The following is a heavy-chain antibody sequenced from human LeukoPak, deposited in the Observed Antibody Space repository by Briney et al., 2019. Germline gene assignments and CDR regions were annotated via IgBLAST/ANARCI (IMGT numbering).Heavy chain of an antibody. J-gene: IGHJ4*02. CDR2: ISSSGSTI. CDR3: AREALLFKFDY. V-gene: IGHV3-48*03. CDR1: GFTFDNYE. Sequence: GGSLRLSCAASGFTFDNYEMYWVRQAPGEGLEWGSYISSSGSTIYYADSVKGRFTISRDNVKNSLYLQMNNLRVEDTAVYYCAREALLFKFDYWGQGTLVTVSS. D-gene: IGHD2-21*01.